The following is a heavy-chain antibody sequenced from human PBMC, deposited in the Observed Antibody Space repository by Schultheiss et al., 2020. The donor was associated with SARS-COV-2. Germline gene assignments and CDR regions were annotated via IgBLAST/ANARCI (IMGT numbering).Heavy chain of an antibody. Sequence: SETLSLTCAVYGGSFSGYYWSWIRQPPGKGLEWIGEINHSGSTNYNTSLKSRVTISVDTSKDQFSLKLSSVTAADTAVYYCARDDGFDYWGQGTLVTVSS. CDR3: ARDDGFDY. D-gene: IGHD4-17*01. CDR1: GGSFSGYY. CDR2: INHSGST. J-gene: IGHJ4*02. V-gene: IGHV4-34*01.